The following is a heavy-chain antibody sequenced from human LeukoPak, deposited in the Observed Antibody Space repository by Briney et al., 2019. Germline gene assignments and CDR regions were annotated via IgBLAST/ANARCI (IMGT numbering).Heavy chain of an antibody. V-gene: IGHV3-30*04. J-gene: IGHJ4*02. CDR2: ISYDGRNK. CDR1: GFPANTYA. CDR3: ARGLRAEYSSGWSDY. D-gene: IGHD6-19*01. Sequence: GGSLRLSCAASGFPANTYAFHWVRQAPGKGLEWVAVISYDGRNKNYAESVKGRFTISRDNSNNTLYLQMNSLRAEDTAVYYCARGLRAEYSSGWSDYWGQGTLVTVSS.